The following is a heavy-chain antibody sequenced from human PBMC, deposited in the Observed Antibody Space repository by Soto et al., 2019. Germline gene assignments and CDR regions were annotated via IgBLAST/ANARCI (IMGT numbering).Heavy chain of an antibody. V-gene: IGHV4-61*08. J-gene: IGHJ5*02. D-gene: IGHD3-10*01. CDR1: GGSISSGGYS. CDR3: ARRSMVRGVIIESWFDP. Sequence: SETLSLTCAVSGGSISSGGYSWSWIRQPPGKGLEWIGYIYYSGSTNYNPSLKSRATISVDTSKNQFSLKLSSVTAADTAVYYCARRSMVRGVIIESWFDPWGQGTLVTVSS. CDR2: IYYSGST.